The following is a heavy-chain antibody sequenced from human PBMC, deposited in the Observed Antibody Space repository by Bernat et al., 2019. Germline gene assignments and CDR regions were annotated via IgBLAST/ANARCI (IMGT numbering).Heavy chain of an antibody. D-gene: IGHD6-6*01. CDR2: IWYDGSNK. V-gene: IGHV3-33*01. CDR1: GFTFSSYG. J-gene: IGHJ4*02. CDR3: AREQSIAAYIDY. Sequence: QVQLVESGGGVVQPGRSLRLSCAASGFTFSSYGMHWVRQAPGKGLEWVAVIWYDGSNKYYADSMKGRFTISRDNSKNTLYLQMNSLRAEDTAVYYCAREQSIAAYIDYWGQGTLVTVSS.